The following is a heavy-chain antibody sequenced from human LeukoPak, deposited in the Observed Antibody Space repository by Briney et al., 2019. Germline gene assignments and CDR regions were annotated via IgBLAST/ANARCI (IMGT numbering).Heavy chain of an antibody. D-gene: IGHD3-3*01. CDR3: ARDYDFWSGYYSPTRGHFGY. J-gene: IGHJ4*02. V-gene: IGHV3-30*02. CDR1: GFTFSGSG. CDR2: IRYDGSNK. Sequence: PGGSLRLSCAASGFTFSGSGMHWVRQAPGKGLEWVTFIRYDGSNKYYTDSVKGRFTISRDNSKNTLYLQMDSLGAEDTAVYYCARDYDFWSGYYSPTRGHFGYWGQGTLVTVSS.